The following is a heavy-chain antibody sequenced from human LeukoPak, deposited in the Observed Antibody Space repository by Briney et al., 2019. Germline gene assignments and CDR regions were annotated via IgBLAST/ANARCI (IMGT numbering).Heavy chain of an antibody. CDR2: IYYSGST. J-gene: IGHJ4*02. V-gene: IGHV4-39*07. Sequence: SETLSLTCTVSGGSISSSSYYWGWIRQPPGKGLEWIGSIYYSGSTYYNPSLKSRVTISVDTSKNQFSLKLSSVTAADTAIYYCARVSSYIDCWGQGTLVTVSS. CDR1: GGSISSSSYY. D-gene: IGHD6-6*01. CDR3: ARVSSYIDC.